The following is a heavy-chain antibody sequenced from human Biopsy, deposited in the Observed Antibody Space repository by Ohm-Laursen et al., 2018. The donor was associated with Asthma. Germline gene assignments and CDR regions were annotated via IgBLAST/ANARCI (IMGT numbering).Heavy chain of an antibody. V-gene: IGHV4-39*01. D-gene: IGHD6-13*01. CDR1: GGSISNSNYY. CDR3: VRGSSSWHHGPFHYYYGLDV. CDR2: LHYSGSPYYT. J-gene: IGHJ6*02. Sequence: GTLSLTCPVSGGSISNSNYYWGWIRQSPGKGLEWIGSLHYSGSPYYTFYNPSLESRVTVSADTSKNQFSLKLTSVTAADTAVYYCVRGSSSWHHGPFHYYYGLDVWGQGTTATVSS.